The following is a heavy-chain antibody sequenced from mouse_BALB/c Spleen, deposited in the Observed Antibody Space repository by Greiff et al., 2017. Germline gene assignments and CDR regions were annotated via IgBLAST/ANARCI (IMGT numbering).Heavy chain of an antibody. V-gene: IGHV5-15*02. J-gene: IGHJ2*01. CDR3: ARDRGYLDY. D-gene: IGHD2-2*01. CDR1: GFTFSDYG. CDR2: ISNLAYSI. Sequence: EVQVVESGGGLVQPGGSRKLSCAASGFTFSDYGMAWVRQAPGKGPEWVAFISNLAYSIYYADTVTGRFTISRENAKNTLYLEMSSLRSEDTAMYYCARDRGYLDYWGQGTTLTVSS.